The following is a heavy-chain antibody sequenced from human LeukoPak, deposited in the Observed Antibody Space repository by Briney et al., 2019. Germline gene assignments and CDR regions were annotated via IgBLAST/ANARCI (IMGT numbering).Heavy chain of an antibody. CDR3: ARDLVFGVVVDY. D-gene: IGHD3-3*01. CDR1: GYTFTSYD. CDR2: INPNSGGT. V-gene: IGHV1-18*01. Sequence: ASVKVSCKASGYTFTSYDINWVRQATGQGLEWMGWINPNSGGTNYAQKLQGRVTMTTDTSTSTAYMELRSLRSDDTAVYYCARDLVFGVVVDYWGQGTLVTVSS. J-gene: IGHJ4*02.